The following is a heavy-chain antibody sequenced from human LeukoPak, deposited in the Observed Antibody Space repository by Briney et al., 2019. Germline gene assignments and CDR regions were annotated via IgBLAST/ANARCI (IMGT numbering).Heavy chain of an antibody. CDR2: INPGGGGA. CDR1: GCSFTSYN. V-gene: IGHV1-46*01. CDR3: ARDGERVGRITMVRGVTDFDY. Sequence: ASVKVSCKASGCSFTSYNIHWVRQASGQGLEWMGIINPGGGGASYAQKFQGRVTMTRDTSTSTVDMELSSLRSEDTAVYYCARDGERVGRITMVRGVTDFDYWGQGTQVTVSS. J-gene: IGHJ4*02. D-gene: IGHD3-10*01.